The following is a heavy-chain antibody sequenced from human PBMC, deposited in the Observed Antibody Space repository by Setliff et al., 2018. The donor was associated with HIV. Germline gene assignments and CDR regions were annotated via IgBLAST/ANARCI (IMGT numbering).Heavy chain of an antibody. CDR1: GGFISSHY. Sequence: SETLSLTCTVSGGFISSHYWNWIRQPPGKGLEWIGYIYYSGSTNYNPSLKSRVTISADTSKNQFSLKLSSVTAADTAVYYCARVGDFYDTSGYYSVLDAFDIWGQGTMVTVSS. V-gene: IGHV4-59*11. CDR2: IYYSGST. J-gene: IGHJ3*02. D-gene: IGHD3-22*01. CDR3: ARVGDFYDTSGYYSVLDAFDI.